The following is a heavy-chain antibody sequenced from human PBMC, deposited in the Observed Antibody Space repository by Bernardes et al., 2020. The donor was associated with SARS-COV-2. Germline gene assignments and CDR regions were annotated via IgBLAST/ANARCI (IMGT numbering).Heavy chain of an antibody. CDR1: GYTLSRYS. D-gene: IGHD3-10*01. CDR3: ARDLGLGSYYTDY. Sequence: ASVKVSCKPSGYTLSRYSTHWVRQAPGQGLEWMGIVNRSGGGTAYARSFQGRVTMTRDTSTSTEYMELSSLTSEDTAVYYCARDLGLGSYYTDYWGQGTLVNVSS. CDR2: VNRSGGGT. V-gene: IGHV1-46*01. J-gene: IGHJ4*02.